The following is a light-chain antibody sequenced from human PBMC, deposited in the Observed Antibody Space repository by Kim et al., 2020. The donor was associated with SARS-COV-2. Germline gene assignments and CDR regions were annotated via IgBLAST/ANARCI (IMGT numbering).Light chain of an antibody. CDR3: NSRDSNDNVV. Sequence: LGQKVRITCQGDSLRSYYATWYQQKPGQAPILVIYGKNNRPSGIPDRFSGSSSGNTASLTITGTQAGDEADYYCNSRDSNDNVVFGGGTQLTVL. V-gene: IGLV3-19*01. CDR2: GKN. J-gene: IGLJ2*01. CDR1: SLRSYY.